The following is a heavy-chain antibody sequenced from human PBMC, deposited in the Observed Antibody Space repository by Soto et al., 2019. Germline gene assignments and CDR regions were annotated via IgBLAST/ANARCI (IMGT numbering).Heavy chain of an antibody. CDR3: AKEISQRPYYYDSSGYYHDAFDI. CDR1: GFTFDDYA. J-gene: IGHJ3*02. CDR2: ISWNSGSI. Sequence: EVQLVESGGGLVQPGRSLRLSCAASGFTFDDYAMHWVRQAPGKGLEWVSGISWNSGSIGYADSVKGRFTISRDNAKNSLYLQMNSLRAEDTALYYCAKEISQRPYYYDSSGYYHDAFDIWGQGTMVTVSS. D-gene: IGHD3-22*01. V-gene: IGHV3-9*01.